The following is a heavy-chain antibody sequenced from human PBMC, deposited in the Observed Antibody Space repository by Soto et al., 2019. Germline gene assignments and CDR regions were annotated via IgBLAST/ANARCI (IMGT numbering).Heavy chain of an antibody. CDR2: IFYSGST. J-gene: IGHJ6*02. D-gene: IGHD2-8*01. V-gene: IGHV4-30-4*01. CDR3: ARAMYCSNGVCLLYYHYGMDV. Sequence: QVQLQESGPGLVKPSQTLSLTCTVSGGSISSGDYYWSWIRQPLGKGLEWIGYIFYSGSTYYNPSLKSRVTISVDTSKNQFSLKLSSVSAADTAVYYCARAMYCSNGVCLLYYHYGMDVWGQGTTVTVS. CDR1: GGSISSGDYY.